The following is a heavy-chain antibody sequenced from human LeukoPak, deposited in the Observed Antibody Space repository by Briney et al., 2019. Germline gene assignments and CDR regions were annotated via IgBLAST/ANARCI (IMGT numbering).Heavy chain of an antibody. CDR3: ARVRDHAFDI. CDR2: INHSGST. V-gene: IGHV4-34*01. CDR1: GGSFSGYY. J-gene: IGHJ3*02. Sequence: ASETLSVTSAVYGGSFSGYYWSWIRQIPPKGLEWIGEINHSGSTNYNPSLKSRVTISEDTSKNQSSLNLTSVTAADTAVYYCARVRDHAFDIWGQGTMVTVSS.